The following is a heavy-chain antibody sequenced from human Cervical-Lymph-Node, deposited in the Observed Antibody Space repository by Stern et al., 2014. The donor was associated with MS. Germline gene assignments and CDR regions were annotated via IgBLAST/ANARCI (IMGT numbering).Heavy chain of an antibody. Sequence: QVQLQESGPGLVKPSETLSLTCTVSGGAVSDYYWTWIRQRPGKGLERIGYISDTGTTNYNPSLHSRVTITLDTSQNQVSLRLSSVTAADTAVYYCARDPSTTASDWFFDLWGRGSLVTVSS. CDR3: ARDPSTTASDWFFDL. CDR2: ISDTGTT. D-gene: IGHD2-21*02. J-gene: IGHJ2*01. CDR1: GGAVSDYY. V-gene: IGHV4-59*02.